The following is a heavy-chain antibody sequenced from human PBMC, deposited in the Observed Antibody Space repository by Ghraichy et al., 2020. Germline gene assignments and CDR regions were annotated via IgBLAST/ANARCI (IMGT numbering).Heavy chain of an antibody. CDR1: GFTFSRYT. D-gene: IGHD3-3*01. CDR3: VNHFDFWSGYSTLFPIDDYYGTDV. V-gene: IGHV3-64D*09. J-gene: IGHJ6*02. Sequence: GGSLRLSCSASGFTFSRYTMHWVRQAPGKGLEYVSEISSSGRSTYYADSVKGRFTISRDNSKNTLYLQMSSLRDEDTAVYYCVNHFDFWSGYSTLFPIDDYYGTDVWGQGTTVTVSS. CDR2: ISSSGRST.